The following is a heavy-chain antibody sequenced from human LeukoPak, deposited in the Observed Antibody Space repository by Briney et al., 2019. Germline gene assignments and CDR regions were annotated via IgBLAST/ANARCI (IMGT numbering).Heavy chain of an antibody. CDR2: IYTSGST. V-gene: IGHV4-61*02. CDR1: GGSISSGSYY. J-gene: IGHJ3*02. CDR3: AGLEGDFWSPGAFDI. D-gene: IGHD3-3*01. Sequence: SETLSLTCTVSGGSISSGSYYWSWIRQPAGKGLEWIGRIYTSGSTNYNPSLKSRVTISVDTSKNQFSLKLSSVTAADTAVYYCAGLEGDFWSPGAFDIWGQGTMVTVSS.